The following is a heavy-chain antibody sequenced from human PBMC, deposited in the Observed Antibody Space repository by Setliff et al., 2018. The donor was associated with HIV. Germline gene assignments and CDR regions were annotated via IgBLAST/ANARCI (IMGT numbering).Heavy chain of an antibody. Sequence: GGSLRLSCSASGFTFSSYAMHWVRQAPGKGLEYVSAISSNGGSTYYADSVKGRFTISRDNSKNTLYLQMSSLRAEDTAVYYCGTADWGSYRYTGNYWGQGTLVTVSS. V-gene: IGHV3-64D*09. D-gene: IGHD3-16*02. CDR3: GTADWGSYRYTGNY. CDR1: GFTFSSYA. CDR2: ISSNGGST. J-gene: IGHJ4*02.